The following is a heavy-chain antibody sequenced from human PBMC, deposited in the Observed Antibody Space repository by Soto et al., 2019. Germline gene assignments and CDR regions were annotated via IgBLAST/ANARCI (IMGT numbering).Heavy chain of an antibody. CDR2: IYWDDDK. D-gene: IGHD6-13*01. V-gene: IGHV2-5*02. CDR3: ALRTYSSRNYYYYRMDV. Sequence: SGPTLVNPTQTLTLTCTFSGFSLSTSGVGVGWIRQPPGKALEWLALIYWDDDKRYSPSLKSRLTITKDTSKNQVVLTMTNMDPVDTATYYCALRTYSSRNYYYYRMDVWGQGTTVTVSS. CDR1: GFSLSTSGVG. J-gene: IGHJ6*02.